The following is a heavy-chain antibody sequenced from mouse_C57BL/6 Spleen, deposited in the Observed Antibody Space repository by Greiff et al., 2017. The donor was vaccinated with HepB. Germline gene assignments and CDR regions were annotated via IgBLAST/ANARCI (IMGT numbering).Heavy chain of an antibody. D-gene: IGHD1-1*01. J-gene: IGHJ2*01. CDR2: IGPGSGST. V-gene: IGHV1-77*01. CDR3: ARSSSSYYGSPYFDY. Sequence: VQLQQSGAELVKPGASVKISCKASGYTFTDYYMNWVKQRPGQGLGWIGKIGPGSGSTYYNEKFKGKATLTADKSSSPAYMQLSSLTSEDSAVYFCARSSSSYYGSPYFDYWGQGTTLTVSS. CDR1: GYTFTDYY.